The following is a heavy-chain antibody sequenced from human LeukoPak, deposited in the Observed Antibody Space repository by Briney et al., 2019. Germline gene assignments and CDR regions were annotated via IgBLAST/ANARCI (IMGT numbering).Heavy chain of an antibody. V-gene: IGHV3-33*01. CDR3: ARVPHRGVATIINFDY. J-gene: IGHJ4*02. CDR2: IWYDGSNK. Sequence: PGGSLRLSCAASGFTFSSYGMHWVRQAPGKGLEWVAVIWYDGSNKYYADFVKGRFTISRDNSKNTLYLQMNSLRAEDTAVYYCARVPHRGVATIINFDYWGQGTLVTVSS. CDR1: GFTFSSYG. D-gene: IGHD5-12*01.